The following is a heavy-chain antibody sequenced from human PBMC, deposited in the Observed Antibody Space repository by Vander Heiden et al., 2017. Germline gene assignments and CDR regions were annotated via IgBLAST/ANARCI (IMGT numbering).Heavy chain of an antibody. CDR3: ARGCGGSCYLLYYFDY. Sequence: QVQLVESGGGVVQPGRSLRLSCAASGFTFSSYSMHWVRQAPGKGLEWVAVISYDGSNKYYADSGKGRFTISRDNSKNTLDLKMNSMRAEETAVYDCARGCGGSCYLLYYFDYWGQGTLVNVAS. D-gene: IGHD2-15*01. J-gene: IGHJ4*02. CDR2: ISYDGSNK. V-gene: IGHV3-30-3*01. CDR1: GFTFSSYS.